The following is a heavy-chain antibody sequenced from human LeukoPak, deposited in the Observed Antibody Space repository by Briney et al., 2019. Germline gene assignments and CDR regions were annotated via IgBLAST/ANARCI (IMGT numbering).Heavy chain of an antibody. CDR3: ARVGSGVEEYNWFDP. V-gene: IGHV1-69*13. Sequence: ASVKVSCKASGGTFSSYAISWVRQAPGQGLEWMGGIIPIFGTANYAQKFQGRVTITADESTSTAYMELSSLRSEDTAVYYCARVGSGVEEYNWFDPWGQGTLVTVSS. J-gene: IGHJ5*02. D-gene: IGHD2-15*01. CDR1: GGTFSSYA. CDR2: IIPIFGTA.